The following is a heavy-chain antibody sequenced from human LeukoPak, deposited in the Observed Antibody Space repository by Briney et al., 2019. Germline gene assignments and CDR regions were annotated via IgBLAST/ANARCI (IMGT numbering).Heavy chain of an antibody. CDR1: GFTFSSYW. D-gene: IGHD3-16*01. CDR2: IKQDGSEK. Sequence: GGSLRLSCAASGFTFSSYWMSWARQAPGKGLEWVANIKQDGSEKYYVDSVKGRFTISRDNARNSLYLQMNSLRAEDTAVYYCARDASYVWFDPWGQGTLVTVSS. J-gene: IGHJ5*02. V-gene: IGHV3-7*01. CDR3: ARDASYVWFDP.